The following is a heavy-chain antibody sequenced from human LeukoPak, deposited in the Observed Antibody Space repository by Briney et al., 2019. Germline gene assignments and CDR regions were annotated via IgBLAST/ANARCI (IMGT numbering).Heavy chain of an antibody. CDR3: ARFSGYKGWFDP. CDR2: IYPSDSDT. CDR1: GSIFTSYW. J-gene: IGHJ5*02. Sequence: GGSRQISCKGSGSIFTSYWIGWVRKLPGKGLEWMGIIYPSDSDTRYSPSFQGQVTISADKSISTAYLQWSSLKASDTAMYYCARFSGYKGWFDPWGQGTLVTVSS. V-gene: IGHV5-51*01. D-gene: IGHD5-12*01.